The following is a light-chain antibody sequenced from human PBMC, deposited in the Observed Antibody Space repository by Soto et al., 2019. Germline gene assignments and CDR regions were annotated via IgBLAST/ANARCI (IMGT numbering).Light chain of an antibody. CDR1: QGISNY. Sequence: DIQMTQSPSSLSASVGDRVTITCRASQGISNYLAWYQQKPGKVPKLLIYAASTLQAGVPSRFSGSGSGTDFTLTISSLQPEDVATYYCQKYNSASTFGRGTKVEIK. CDR2: AAS. V-gene: IGKV1-27*01. CDR3: QKYNSAST. J-gene: IGKJ1*01.